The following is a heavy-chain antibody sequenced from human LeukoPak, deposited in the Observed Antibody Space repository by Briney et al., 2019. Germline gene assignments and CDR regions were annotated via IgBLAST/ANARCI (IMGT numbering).Heavy chain of an antibody. CDR3: ARSLNTYYYDSSGYYYVDY. Sequence: PSETLSLTCVVYGGSCSGYYWSWIRQPPGKGLEWIGEINHSGSTNYNPSLKSRVTISVDTSKNQFSLKLSSVTAADTAVYYCARSLNTYYYDSSGYYYVDYWGQGTLVTVSS. J-gene: IGHJ4*02. CDR2: INHSGST. CDR1: GGSCSGYY. V-gene: IGHV4-34*01. D-gene: IGHD3-22*01.